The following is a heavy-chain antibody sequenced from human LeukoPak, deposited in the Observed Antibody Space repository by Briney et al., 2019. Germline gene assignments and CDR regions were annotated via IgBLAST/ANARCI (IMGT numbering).Heavy chain of an antibody. CDR1: GYTFTSYG. D-gene: IGHD6-13*01. V-gene: IGHV1-2*02. CDR2: INPNSGGT. J-gene: IGHJ6*03. Sequence: ASAKVSCKASGYTFTSYGISWVRQAPGQGLEWMGWINPNSGGTNYAQKFQGRVTMTRDTSISTAYMELSRLRSDDTAVYYCARDRGLDIAAAGKFRHYYYYMDVWGKGTTVTVSS. CDR3: ARDRGLDIAAAGKFRHYYYYMDV.